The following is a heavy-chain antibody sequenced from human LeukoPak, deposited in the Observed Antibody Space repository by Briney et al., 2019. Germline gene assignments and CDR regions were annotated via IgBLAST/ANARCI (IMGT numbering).Heavy chain of an antibody. CDR2: INSDGRST. V-gene: IGHV3-74*03. J-gene: IGHJ6*02. CDR1: GFTFSAYG. CDR3: ARGRGNNGNWLDV. Sequence: GGSLRLSCAASGFTFSAYGMHWVRQSPGMGLVWVSSINSDGRSTTNADYVKGRFTISRDNAKKTLDLQMNGLRVEDTAVYYCARGRGNNGNWLDVWRQGTTVSVSS. D-gene: IGHD1-1*01.